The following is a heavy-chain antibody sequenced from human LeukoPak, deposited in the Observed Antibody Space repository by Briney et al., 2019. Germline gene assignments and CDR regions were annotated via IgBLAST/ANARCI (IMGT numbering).Heavy chain of an antibody. V-gene: IGHV4-59*01. J-gene: IGHJ4*02. D-gene: IGHD6-13*01. CDR3: ARGNSNSWYLDY. CDR1: GGSISTYY. Sequence: SPSETLSLTCTVSGGSISTYYWSWIRQPPGKGLEWIGYIYNSGSTNYNPSLKSRVTISVDTSKNQFSLKLSSVTAAGTAVYYCARGNSNSWYLDYWGQGTLVTVSS. CDR2: IYNSGST.